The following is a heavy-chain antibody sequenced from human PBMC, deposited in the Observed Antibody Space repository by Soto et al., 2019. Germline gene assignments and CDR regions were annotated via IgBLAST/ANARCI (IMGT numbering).Heavy chain of an antibody. J-gene: IGHJ4*02. D-gene: IGHD6-13*01. CDR1: GDSISTDY. CDR3: ASSHAGAHITAAVH. Sequence: PSETLSLTCTVSGDSISTDYWSWIRQSPGKGLEWIGFIYYGGSTYYNPSLKSRVTISVDRSKNQFSLKLSSVTAADTAVYYCASSHAGAHITAAVHWGQGTLVTVSS. V-gene: IGHV4-59*12. CDR2: IYYGGST.